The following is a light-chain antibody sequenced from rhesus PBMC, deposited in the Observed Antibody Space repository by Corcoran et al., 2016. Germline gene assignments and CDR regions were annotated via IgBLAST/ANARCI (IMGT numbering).Light chain of an antibody. Sequence: QSALTQPPSVSTSIGHSVIISCTGTRSDIGGYSDVSWYQQHPGTAPRLLIYDVRKRPSGVSDRFSDSKSGNTASLTISGLQAEDEADYYCCSYSSGSSYIFGAGTPFTVL. J-gene: IGLJ1*01. CDR3: CSYSSGSSYI. V-gene: IGLV2S9*01. CDR2: DVR. CDR1: RSDIGGYSD.